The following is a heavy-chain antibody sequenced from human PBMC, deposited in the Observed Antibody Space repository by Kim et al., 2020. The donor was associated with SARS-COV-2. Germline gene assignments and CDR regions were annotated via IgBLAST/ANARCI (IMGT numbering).Heavy chain of an antibody. CDR1: GFTFSSYS. D-gene: IGHD4-17*01. V-gene: IGHV3-21*01. Sequence: GGSLRLSCAASGFTFSSYSMNWVRQAPGKGLEWVSSISSSSSYIYYADSVKGRFTISRDNAKNSLYLQMNSLRAEDTAVYYCARGRGYGDYLDYWGQGTLVTVSS. CDR3: ARGRGYGDYLDY. J-gene: IGHJ4*02. CDR2: ISSSSSYI.